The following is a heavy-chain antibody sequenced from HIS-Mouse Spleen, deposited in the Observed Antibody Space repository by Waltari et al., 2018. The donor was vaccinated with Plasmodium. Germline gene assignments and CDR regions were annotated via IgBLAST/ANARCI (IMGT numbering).Heavy chain of an antibody. CDR2: IKHSGST. J-gene: IGHJ2*01. CDR1: GGSFSGSY. V-gene: IGHV4-34*01. CDR3: ARVTSSGVYWYFDL. Sequence: QVQLHQWGAGLLKPSETLSLPCSVYGGSFSGSYWRWIRQPPGKGLEWIGEIKHSGSTNYNPSLKSRVTISVDTSKNQFSLKLSSVTAADTAVYYCARVTSSGVYWYFDLWGRGTLVTVSS. D-gene: IGHD3-3*01.